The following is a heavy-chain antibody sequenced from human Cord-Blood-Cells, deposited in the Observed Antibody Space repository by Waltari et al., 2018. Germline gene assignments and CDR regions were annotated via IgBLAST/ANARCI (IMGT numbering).Heavy chain of an antibody. Sequence: QVQLQESGPGLVKPSETLSLTCAVSGYSISSGYYWGWIRQPPGKGLEWMGRIYHSGGAYHIPSLKGRVPVSIDTSKNQFTLNLCSVTAADTAVYYCARDGVGDVLRYFDWLWGGPRNAFDIWGQGTMVTVSS. V-gene: IGHV4-38-2*02. D-gene: IGHD3-9*01. CDR3: ARDGVGDVLRYFDWLWGGPRNAFDI. CDR1: GYSISSGYY. CDR2: IYHSGGA. J-gene: IGHJ3*02.